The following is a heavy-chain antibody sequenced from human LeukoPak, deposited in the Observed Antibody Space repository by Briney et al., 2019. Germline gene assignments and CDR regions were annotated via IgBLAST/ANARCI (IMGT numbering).Heavy chain of an antibody. CDR3: AKDRFCIMDLSKGDFDY. CDR1: GFIFSSYA. V-gene: IGHV3-23*01. Sequence: GGSLRLSCAASGFIFSSYAMSWVRQAPGKGLEWVSTISGSGGSTYYADSVKGRFTISRDNSQNTVYLQMNSLRAEDTAVYYWAKDRFCIMDLSKGDFDYWGQEPLAPASS. D-gene: IGHD3-16*01. CDR2: ISGSGGST. J-gene: IGHJ4*02.